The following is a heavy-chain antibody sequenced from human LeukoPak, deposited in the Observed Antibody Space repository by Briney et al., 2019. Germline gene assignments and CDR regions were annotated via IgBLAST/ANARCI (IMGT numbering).Heavy chain of an antibody. CDR3: AKSLTVQSGRHQLLEGEDAFDI. CDR1: GFTFSSYA. Sequence: GGSLRLSCAASGFTFSSYAMSWVRQAPGKGLEWVSAISGSGGSTYYADSVKGRFTISRDNSKNTLYLQMNSLRAEDTAVYYCAKSLTVQSGRHQLLEGEDAFDIWGQGTMVTVSS. J-gene: IGHJ3*02. V-gene: IGHV3-23*01. D-gene: IGHD2-2*01. CDR2: ISGSGGST.